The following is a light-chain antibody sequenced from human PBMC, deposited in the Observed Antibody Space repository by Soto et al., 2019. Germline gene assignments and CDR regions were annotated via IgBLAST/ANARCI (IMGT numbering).Light chain of an antibody. CDR2: SND. Sequence: QSVLTQPPSASATPGQRVTISCSGSDSNIGSNALNWYRQLPGTVPKLLIFSNDLRPTGVPDRFSGSKSGTSASLAISGLQSDDEADYYCSTWDDSLNGPVFGGGTQLTVL. J-gene: IGLJ3*02. CDR3: STWDDSLNGPV. V-gene: IGLV1-44*01. CDR1: DSNIGSNA.